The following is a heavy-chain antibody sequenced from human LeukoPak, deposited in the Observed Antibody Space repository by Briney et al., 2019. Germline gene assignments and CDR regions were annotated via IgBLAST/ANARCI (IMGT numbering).Heavy chain of an antibody. CDR3: ARKFDRDGAY. J-gene: IGHJ4*02. V-gene: IGHV3-11*01. CDR1: GFTFSEYY. Sequence: GGSLRLSCAASGFTFSEYYMNWIRQAPGKGLEWVSHISADSDKIYYADSVKGRFTISRDNTKNSVSLQMNSLRAKDTAVYYCARKFDRDGAYWGRGTLVIVSS. D-gene: IGHD5-24*01. CDR2: ISADSDKI.